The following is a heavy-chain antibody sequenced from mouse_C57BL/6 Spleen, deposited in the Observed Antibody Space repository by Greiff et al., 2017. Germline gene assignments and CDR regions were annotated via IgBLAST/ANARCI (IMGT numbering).Heavy chain of an antibody. Sequence: VQPQRSGPELVKPGASAKISCKAPGYAFSSSWMDWVKQRPGKGLEWIGRIYPGDGDTNYNGKCKGKATLTADKSSSTAYMQLGSLTSEDSAVYVCARDVHYDYGPWFAYWGQGTLVTVSA. CDR3: ARDVHYDYGPWFAY. D-gene: IGHD2-4*01. CDR1: GYAFSSSW. CDR2: IYPGDGDT. V-gene: IGHV1-82*01. J-gene: IGHJ3*01.